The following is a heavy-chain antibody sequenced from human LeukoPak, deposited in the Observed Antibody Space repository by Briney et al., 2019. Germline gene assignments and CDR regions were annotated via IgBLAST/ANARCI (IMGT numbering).Heavy chain of an antibody. V-gene: IGHV1-46*01. Sequence: GASVKVSCKASGYTFTSYYMHWVRQAPGQGLEWMGIINPSGRSTSYAQKFQGRVTMTRDTSTSTVYMELSSLRSEDTAVYYCAREGQQPGFDPWGQGTLVTVSS. CDR2: INPSGRST. CDR3: AREGQQPGFDP. D-gene: IGHD6-13*01. J-gene: IGHJ5*02. CDR1: GYTFTSYY.